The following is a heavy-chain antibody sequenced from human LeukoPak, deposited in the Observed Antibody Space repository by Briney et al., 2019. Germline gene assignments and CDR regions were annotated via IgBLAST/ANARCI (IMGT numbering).Heavy chain of an antibody. CDR1: GGSFSGYY. CDR2: INHSGST. V-gene: IGHV4-34*01. J-gene: IGHJ6*03. D-gene: IGHD3-3*01. Sequence: PSETLSLTCAVYGGSFSGYYWSWIRQPPGKGLEWIGEINHSGSTNYNPSLKSRVTISVDTSKNQFFLKLSSVTAADTAVYYCARGGYDFWSGYYMSDYYYMDVWGKGTTVTVSS. CDR3: ARGGYDFWSGYYMSDYYYMDV.